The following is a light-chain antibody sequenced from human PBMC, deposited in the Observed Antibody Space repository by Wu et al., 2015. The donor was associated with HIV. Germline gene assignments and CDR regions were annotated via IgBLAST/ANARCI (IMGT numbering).Light chain of an antibody. CDR2: DAS. CDR1: QSVNSN. Sequence: EVVLTQSPGTLSVSPGERATLSCRASQSVNSNLAWYQQIPGQAPRLLIYDASTRATGIPARFSGSGSGTEFTLTISSMQSEDFAVYYCQQYNNWPYTFGQGTKLEIK. J-gene: IGKJ2*01. V-gene: IGKV3-15*01. CDR3: QQYNNWPYT.